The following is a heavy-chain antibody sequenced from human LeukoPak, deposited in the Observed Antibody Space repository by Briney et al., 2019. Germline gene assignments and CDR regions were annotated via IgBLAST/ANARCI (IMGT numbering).Heavy chain of an antibody. J-gene: IGHJ4*02. D-gene: IGHD6-19*01. CDR1: GFTFSSYG. Sequence: PGRSLRLSCAASGFTFSSYGVHWVRQAPGKGLEWVAVISYDGNNKYYADSVKGRFTISRDNSKNTLYLQMDNLRAKDTAVYYCAKYQRQWLPKGGFDYWGQGTLVTVSS. CDR2: ISYDGNNK. CDR3: AKYQRQWLPKGGFDY. V-gene: IGHV3-30*18.